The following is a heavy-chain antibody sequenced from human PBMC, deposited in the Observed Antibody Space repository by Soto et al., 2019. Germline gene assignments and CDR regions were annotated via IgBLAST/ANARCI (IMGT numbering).Heavy chain of an antibody. CDR3: ARDHSSGWYGPYYYYGMDV. J-gene: IGHJ6*02. Sequence: QVQLVQSGAEVKKPGASVKVSCKASGYTFTSYDINWVRQATGQGLEWMGWMNPNSGNTGYAQKFQGRVNMTRNTSISTAYMELSSLRSEDTAVYYCARDHSSGWYGPYYYYGMDVWGQGTTVTVSS. CDR1: GYTFTSYD. D-gene: IGHD6-19*01. CDR2: MNPNSGNT. V-gene: IGHV1-8*01.